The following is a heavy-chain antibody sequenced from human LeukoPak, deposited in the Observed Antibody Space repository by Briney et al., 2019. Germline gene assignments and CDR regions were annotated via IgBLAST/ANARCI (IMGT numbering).Heavy chain of an antibody. Sequence: PSETVSLTCAVSGGSISSGGYSWSWIRQPPGKGLEWIGYIYHSGSTYYNPSLKSRVTISVDRSKNQFSLKLSSVTAADTAVYYCARGGSSGPVDYWGQGTLVTVSS. CDR2: IYHSGST. D-gene: IGHD3-22*01. CDR1: GGSISSGGYS. J-gene: IGHJ4*02. CDR3: ARGGSSGPVDY. V-gene: IGHV4-30-2*01.